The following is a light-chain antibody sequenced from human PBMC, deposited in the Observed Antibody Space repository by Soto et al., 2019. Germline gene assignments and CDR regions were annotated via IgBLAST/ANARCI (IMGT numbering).Light chain of an antibody. V-gene: IGLV2-23*01. Sequence: QSALTRPASVSGSPGQSITISCTGSSSAVGGYRFVSWYQHHPGKVPKLIIYEGGKRPSGVSNRFSGSEPGNTASLTISGLQAEDEADYYCGSSAPSRTFVFGTGTKVTVL. CDR2: EGG. CDR3: GSSAPSRTFV. J-gene: IGLJ1*01. CDR1: SSAVGGYRF.